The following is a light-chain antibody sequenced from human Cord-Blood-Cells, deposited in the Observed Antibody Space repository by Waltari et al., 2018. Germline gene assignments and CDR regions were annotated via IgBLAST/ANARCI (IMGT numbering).Light chain of an antibody. CDR1: QTISSY. Sequence: DIHLTQSPSSLSASVGDRVTITCRASQTISSYLNWYQQKPGKAHKLLIYAASSLQSGVPSRFSGSGSGTDFTLTISSLQPEDFATYYCQQSYSTPFTFGPGTKVDIK. CDR2: AAS. J-gene: IGKJ3*01. CDR3: QQSYSTPFT. V-gene: IGKV1-39*01.